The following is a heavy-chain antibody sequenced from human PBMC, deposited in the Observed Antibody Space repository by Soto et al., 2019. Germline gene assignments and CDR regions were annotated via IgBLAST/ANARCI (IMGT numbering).Heavy chain of an antibody. V-gene: IGHV1-46*03. CDR1: GYTFTSYY. Sequence: ASVKVSCKASGYTFTSYYMHWVRQAPGQGLEWMGIINPSGGSTSYAQKFQGRVTMTRDTSTSTVYMELSSLRSEDTAVYYCARAALGIEATTGFDYWGQGTLVTVSS. CDR2: INPSGGST. J-gene: IGHJ4*02. D-gene: IGHD5-12*01. CDR3: ARAALGIEATTGFDY.